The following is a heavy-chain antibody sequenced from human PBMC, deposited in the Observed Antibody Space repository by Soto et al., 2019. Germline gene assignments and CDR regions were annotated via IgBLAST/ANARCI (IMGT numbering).Heavy chain of an antibody. J-gene: IGHJ4*02. V-gene: IGHV5-51*01. Sequence: GESLKMSCKGSVYYFITYRIGWARQMPGKGLELMGIIYPGYSDTRYRPSFQGQVTISADKSVNTAYLQWSSLKASDTAMYYCARSVGPEYYFHYWGQGTQVTVSS. CDR3: ARSVGPEYYFHY. CDR2: IYPGYSDT. CDR1: VYYFITYR.